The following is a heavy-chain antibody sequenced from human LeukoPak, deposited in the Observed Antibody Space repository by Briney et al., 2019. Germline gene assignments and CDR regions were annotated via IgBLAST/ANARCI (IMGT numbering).Heavy chain of an antibody. J-gene: IGHJ4*02. CDR1: GFNFGIYW. CDR3: ARDLGRYFDYFDY. CDR2: IEEDGSEK. Sequence: GGSLRLSCAASGFNFGIYWMSWVRQAPGKGLEWVANIEEDGSEKHYVDSVKGRFTVSRDNAKNSLSLQMSNLRAEDTAVYYCARDLGRYFDYFDYWGQGTLVTVSS. D-gene: IGHD3-9*01. V-gene: IGHV3-7*01.